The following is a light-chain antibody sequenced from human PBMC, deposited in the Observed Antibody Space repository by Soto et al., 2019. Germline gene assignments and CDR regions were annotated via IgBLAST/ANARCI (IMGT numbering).Light chain of an antibody. CDR1: QSLLETDGYNY. J-gene: IGKJ3*01. Sequence: DFVMTQSPLSLSVTPGEAASISCRSNQSLLETDGYNYLHWYMQKPGQSPQLMIYLASTRAAGVPARFSGSASGTEFTLKISRVEAEDVGVYYCMQGLQTQFTFGPGTNLDIK. CDR3: MQGLQTQFT. CDR2: LAS. V-gene: IGKV2-28*01.